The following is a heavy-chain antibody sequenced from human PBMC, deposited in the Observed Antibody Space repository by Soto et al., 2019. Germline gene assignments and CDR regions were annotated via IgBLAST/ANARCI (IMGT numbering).Heavy chain of an antibody. Sequence: GGSLRLSCAASGFTFSSYTMNWVRQAPGKGLEYVSTINRNGGSTYYANSVKGRFTISRDNSKNTLYLQMGSLRAEDMAVYYCARGGSDYYFDYWGQGTLVTVSS. J-gene: IGHJ4*02. CDR1: GFTFSSYT. CDR3: ARGGSDYYFDY. V-gene: IGHV3-64*01. CDR2: INRNGGST. D-gene: IGHD2-21*02.